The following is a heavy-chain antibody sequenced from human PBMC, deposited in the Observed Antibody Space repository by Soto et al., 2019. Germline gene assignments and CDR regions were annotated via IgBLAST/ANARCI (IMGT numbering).Heavy chain of an antibody. CDR2: VSGSSSTT. Sequence: GGSLRLSCSAHVIPFKNCVMDWVQHAPGKGLGWVSSVSGSSSTTYYAESLKGRFTITNDNSKNTMYLQINSLRAEDTVVYSCARAIYFVFEYWGQEAQVTVSS. D-gene: IGHD3-9*01. J-gene: IGHJ4*02. CDR3: ARAIYFVFEY. V-gene: IGHV3-23*01. CDR1: VIPFKNCV.